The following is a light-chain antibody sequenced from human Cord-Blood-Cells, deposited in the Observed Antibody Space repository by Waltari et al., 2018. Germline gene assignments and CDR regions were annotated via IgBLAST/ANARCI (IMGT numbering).Light chain of an antibody. V-gene: IGLV2-23*02. CDR1: SSDVGGYNL. Sequence: QSALTQPASVSGSPGQSITISCTGTSSDVGGYNLVSWYQQPPGKAPNLMIYDVSNRPSGVSNRFSGSKSGSTASLTISGLQAEDEADYYCCSDAGSSTWVFGGGTKLTVL. CDR3: CSDAGSSTWV. CDR2: DVS. J-gene: IGLJ3*02.